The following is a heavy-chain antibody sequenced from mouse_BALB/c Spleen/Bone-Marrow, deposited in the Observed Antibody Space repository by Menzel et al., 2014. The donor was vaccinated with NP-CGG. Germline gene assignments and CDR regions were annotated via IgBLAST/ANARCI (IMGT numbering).Heavy chain of an antibody. CDR2: IYPGSGST. CDR1: GYTFTSYW. CDR3: TSWDY. J-gene: IGHJ2*01. V-gene: IGHV1S22*01. Sequence: LQESGSELARPGASVKLSCKASGYTFTSYWMHWVKQRHGQGLEWIGNIYPGSGSTNYDEKFKSKGTLTVDTSSSTAYMHLSSLTSEDSAVYYCTSWDYWGQGTTLTASS.